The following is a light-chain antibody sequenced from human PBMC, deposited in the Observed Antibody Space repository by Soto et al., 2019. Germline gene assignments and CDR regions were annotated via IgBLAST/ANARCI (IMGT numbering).Light chain of an antibody. J-gene: IGKJ2*01. CDR2: DAS. Sequence: DIQMTQSPSTLSASVGDRVTITCRASQSISSWLAWYQQKPGKAPKLLIYDASSLESGVPSRFSGSGSETELTLTIRRLQPDDFATYYCQQYNSYPYTFGQGTKLEIK. CDR1: QSISSW. V-gene: IGKV1-5*01. CDR3: QQYNSYPYT.